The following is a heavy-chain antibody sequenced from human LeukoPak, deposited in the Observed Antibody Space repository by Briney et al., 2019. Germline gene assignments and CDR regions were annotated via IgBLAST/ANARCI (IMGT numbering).Heavy chain of an antibody. V-gene: IGHV1-46*01. D-gene: IGHD4-17*01. CDR2: INPSGGST. Sequence: ASVKVSCKASGYTLTSSYLHWVRQAPGQGLEWMGIINPSGGSTSYAQKFQGRVTMTRDMSTSTVYMELSSLRSEDTAVYYCARVGVYGDYFDYWGQGTLVTVSS. J-gene: IGHJ4*02. CDR1: GYTLTSSY. CDR3: ARVGVYGDYFDY.